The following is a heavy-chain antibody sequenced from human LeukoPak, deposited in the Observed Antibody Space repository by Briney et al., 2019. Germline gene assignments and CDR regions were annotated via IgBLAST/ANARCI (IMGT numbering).Heavy chain of an antibody. CDR2: IGGSGDTT. CDR1: GFTFSSYA. CDR3: AKGYCSSSTCYTPLDY. D-gene: IGHD2-2*02. J-gene: IGHJ4*02. Sequence: GGSLRLSCAASGFTFSSYAMSWVRQAPGKGLEWVSVIGGSGDTTYYGDSVKGRFTISRDNSKSTLYLQMNSLRAEDTAVYYCAKGYCSSSTCYTPLDYWGQGTLVTVSS. V-gene: IGHV3-23*01.